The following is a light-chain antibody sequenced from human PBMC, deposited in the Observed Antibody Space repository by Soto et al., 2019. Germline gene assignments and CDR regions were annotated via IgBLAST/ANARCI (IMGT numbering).Light chain of an antibody. CDR2: DAS. J-gene: IGKJ5*01. CDR1: QSVSSY. Sequence: EIVLTQSPATLSLSPGERATLSCRASQSVSSYLAWYQQKPDQAPRLLIYDASNRATGIPARFSGSGSGTEFTLTISSLQSEDFAVYYCQQYDNWPITFGQGTRLEI. CDR3: QQYDNWPIT. V-gene: IGKV3-11*01.